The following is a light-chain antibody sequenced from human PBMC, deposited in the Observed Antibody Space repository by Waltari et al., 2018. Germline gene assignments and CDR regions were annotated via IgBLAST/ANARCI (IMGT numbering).Light chain of an antibody. V-gene: IGKV1-33*01. Sequence: DIQMTQSPSSLSASVGDRVTITCQASQDISHHLNWYQQKPGKAPKLLTNDASNLETGVPSRFSGSGSGTDFTFTISSLQPEDIATYYCQQYDNLPLTFGQGTKLEIK. CDR2: DAS. CDR3: QQYDNLPLT. J-gene: IGKJ2*01. CDR1: QDISHH.